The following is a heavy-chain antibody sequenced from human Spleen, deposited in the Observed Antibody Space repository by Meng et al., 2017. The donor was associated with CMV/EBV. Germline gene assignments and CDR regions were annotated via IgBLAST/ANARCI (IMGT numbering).Heavy chain of an antibody. CDR3: AKVWSTVVTGYFDY. CDR2: ISPNTGRT. CDR1: GYTFTDYY. D-gene: IGHD4-23*01. J-gene: IGHJ4*02. V-gene: IGHV1-2*02. Sequence: ASVKVSCKASGYTFTDYYMHWVRQAPGQGLEWMGWISPNTGRTNFAQKFQGRVTMTRDTSITTAYMEVNSLRAEDTAVYYYAKVWSTVVTGYFDYWGQGTLVTVSS.